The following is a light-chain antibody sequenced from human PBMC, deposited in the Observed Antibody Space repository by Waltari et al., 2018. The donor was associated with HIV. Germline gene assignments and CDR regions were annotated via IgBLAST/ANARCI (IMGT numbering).Light chain of an antibody. J-gene: IGLJ3*02. V-gene: IGLV2-23*02. CDR1: RSDVESYNS. CDR3: CSYAGSSTWV. Sequence: QSALTQPASVSGSPGQSITISCTGTRSDVESYNSVSWYQQHPGKAPKLIIYDVSKRPSGVSNRFSGSKAGNTASLTVSGLQAEDEADYYCCSYAGSSTWVFGGGTRLTVL. CDR2: DVS.